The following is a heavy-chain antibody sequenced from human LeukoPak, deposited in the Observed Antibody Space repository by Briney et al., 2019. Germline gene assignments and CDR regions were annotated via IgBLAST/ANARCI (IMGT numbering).Heavy chain of an antibody. Sequence: SVKVSCKASGGTFSSYAISWVRQAPGQGLEWMGRIIPILGIANYAQKFQGRVTITRDTPTSTVYMVLSRLRSEDTAVYYCARDRYSISSLYDFWGQGTLVTVSS. CDR3: ARDRYSISSLYDF. D-gene: IGHD6-6*01. CDR2: IIPILGIA. V-gene: IGHV1-69*04. CDR1: GGTFSSYA. J-gene: IGHJ4*02.